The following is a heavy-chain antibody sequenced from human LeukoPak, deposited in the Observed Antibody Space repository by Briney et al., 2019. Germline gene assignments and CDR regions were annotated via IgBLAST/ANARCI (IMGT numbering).Heavy chain of an antibody. J-gene: IGHJ4*02. V-gene: IGHV1-3*03. CDR2: INAGNGNT. CDR1: GYTFTSYA. Sequence: ASVKVSCKASGYTFTSYAMHWVRQAPGQRLEWMGWINAGNGNTKYSQEFQGRVTITRDTSASTAYMELSSLRSEDMAVYYCARGPQGELRYFDWSFDYWGRGTLVTVSS. D-gene: IGHD3-9*01. CDR3: ARGPQGELRYFDWSFDY.